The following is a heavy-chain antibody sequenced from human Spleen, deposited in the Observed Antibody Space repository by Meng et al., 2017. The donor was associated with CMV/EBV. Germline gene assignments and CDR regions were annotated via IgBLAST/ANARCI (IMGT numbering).Heavy chain of an antibody. CDR2: IYYSGST. J-gene: IGHJ4*02. Sequence: GSLRLSCTDSGGAFSSSSYSWGWVRQPPGKGLEWIGSIYYSGSTYYNPSLKSRVTISVDTSKNQSTLKLISVTAADTAVYYFARLFLNGYNYDYWGQGTLVTVSS. V-gene: IGHV4-39*01. D-gene: IGHD5-24*01. CDR1: GGAFSSSSYS. CDR3: ARLFLNGYNYDY.